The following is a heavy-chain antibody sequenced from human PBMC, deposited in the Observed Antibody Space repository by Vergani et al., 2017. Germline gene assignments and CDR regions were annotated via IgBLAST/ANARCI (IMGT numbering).Heavy chain of an antibody. CDR1: GFTFDDYA. CDR3: AKDMCQWGYGEDAAFDI. J-gene: IGHJ3*02. Sequence: EVQLVESGGGLVQPGRSLRLSCAASGFTFDDYAMHWVRQAPGKGLEWVSGISWNSGSIGYADSVKGRFTISRDNAKNSLDLQMNSLRAEDTALYYCAKDMCQWGYGEDAAFDIWGQGTMVTVSS. CDR2: ISWNSGSI. D-gene: IGHD4-17*01. V-gene: IGHV3-9*01.